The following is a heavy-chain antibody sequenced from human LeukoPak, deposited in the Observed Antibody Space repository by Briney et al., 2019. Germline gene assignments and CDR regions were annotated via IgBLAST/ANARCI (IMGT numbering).Heavy chain of an antibody. CDR3: AKASWVSNADAVY. CDR2: IKQDGSAK. D-gene: IGHD1-1*01. V-gene: IGHV3-7*03. CDR1: GFTFSNHW. Sequence: GGSLRLSCAASGFTFSNHWMSWVRQAPGKGLEWVANIKQDGSAKYYADSVKGRFTISRDNAKISLYLQLNSLRVEDTAVYYCAKASWVSNADAVYWGEGTLVTVSS. J-gene: IGHJ4*02.